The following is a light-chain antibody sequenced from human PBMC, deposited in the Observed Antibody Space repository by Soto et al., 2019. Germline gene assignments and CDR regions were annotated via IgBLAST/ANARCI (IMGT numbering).Light chain of an antibody. CDR1: QSLSSSY. Sequence: EIVLTQSPGTLSLSPGERATLSCRASQSLSSSYLAWYQHNPGQAPRLLIYGASSRATGIPDRFSGSGSGTDFTLTISRMEPEDFVVYYCQQYGSSSFPTFCQGTKVEI. CDR3: QQYGSSSFPT. J-gene: IGKJ1*01. V-gene: IGKV3-20*01. CDR2: GAS.